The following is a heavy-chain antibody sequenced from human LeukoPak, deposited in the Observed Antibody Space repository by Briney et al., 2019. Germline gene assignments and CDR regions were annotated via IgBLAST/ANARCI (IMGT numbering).Heavy chain of an antibody. V-gene: IGHV3-48*04. CDR3: ARDSIDLAPGYYLDY. Sequence: GGSLRLSCAASGFTLSRHGMNWVRQAPGKGLEWVAYISSSSGTMHYADSVKGRFTISRDNTKNSVHLQMNSLRVEDTAVYFCARDSIDLAPGYYLDYWGQGILVAVSS. CDR1: GFTLSRHG. CDR2: ISSSSGTM. J-gene: IGHJ4*02. D-gene: IGHD2/OR15-2a*01.